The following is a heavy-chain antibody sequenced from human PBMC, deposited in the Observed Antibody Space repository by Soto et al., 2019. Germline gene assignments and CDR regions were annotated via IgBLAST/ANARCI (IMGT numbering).Heavy chain of an antibody. CDR3: ASPDERGYSSDHHYYYALDV. D-gene: IGHD3-22*01. CDR2: IVPIFGTT. J-gene: IGHJ6*02. Sequence: QVHLLQSGAEVKKPGSSVKVSCTASGGSFTRYSLSWVRQAPGQGLEWVGGIVPIFGTTNYAQRFQGRDKVSADESTTTASMDMSSLSSDDPAVYYCASPDERGYSSDHHYYYALDVWGQGTSVTVTS. V-gene: IGHV1-69*01. CDR1: GGSFTRYS.